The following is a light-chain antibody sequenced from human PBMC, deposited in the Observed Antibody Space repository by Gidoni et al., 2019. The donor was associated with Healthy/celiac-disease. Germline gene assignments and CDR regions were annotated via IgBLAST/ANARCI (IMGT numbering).Light chain of an antibody. Sequence: EIVMTQSPATLSVSPGERPTLSCRASQSVGSNLAWYQQKPGQATRLLIYGASTRATGIPARFSGSGSGTEFTITISSLQYEDFAVYYCQQYNNWPPWTFGQGTKVEIK. CDR2: GAS. V-gene: IGKV3-15*01. CDR1: QSVGSN. CDR3: QQYNNWPPWT. J-gene: IGKJ1*01.